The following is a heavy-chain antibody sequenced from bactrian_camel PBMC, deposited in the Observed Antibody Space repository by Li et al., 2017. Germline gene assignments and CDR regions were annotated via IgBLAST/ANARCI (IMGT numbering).Heavy chain of an antibody. V-gene: IGHV3S26*01. CDR3: AAVRYGATWYPLCRARSADFGY. CDR1: GFTFSSRW. CDR2: VIAGSGSP. Sequence: HVQLVESGGGLVQPGESLRLSCAASGFTFSSRWMDWVRQAPGKEREGVAVIAGSGSPGYADSVKGRFTISKDNAKNTLYLQMNSLKPEDTAMYYCAAVRYGATWYPLCRARSADFGYGGQGTQVTVS. D-gene: IGHD6*01. J-gene: IGHJ6*01.